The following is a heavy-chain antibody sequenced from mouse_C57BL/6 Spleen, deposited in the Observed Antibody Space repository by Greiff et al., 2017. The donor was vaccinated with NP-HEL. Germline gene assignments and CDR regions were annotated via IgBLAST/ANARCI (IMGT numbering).Heavy chain of an antibody. V-gene: IGHV1-64*01. CDR2: IHPNSGST. CDR1: GYTFTSYW. D-gene: IGHD4-1*01. CDR3: ASNWEASH. J-gene: IGHJ2*01. Sequence: VQLQQPGAELVKPGASVKLSCKASGYTFTSYWMHWVKQSPGQGIEWIGMIHPNSGSTNYNEKFKSKATLTVDKSSSTAYMQLSSLASEDSAVYYCASNWEASHWGQGTTLTVSS.